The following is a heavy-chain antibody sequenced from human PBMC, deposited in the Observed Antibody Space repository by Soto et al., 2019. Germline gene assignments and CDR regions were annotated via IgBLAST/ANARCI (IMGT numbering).Heavy chain of an antibody. CDR1: DGSISIYY. D-gene: IGHD5-18*01. J-gene: IGHJ5*02. CDR3: ARGVQLWYHPKMWFDP. V-gene: IGHV4-59*01. CDR2: IYYSGST. Sequence: SETLSITCTFSDGSISIYYWSLIRQPPGKGLDWIGYIYYSGSTNYNPSLKSRVTISVDTSKNQFSLKLSSVTAADTAVYYCARGVQLWYHPKMWFDPWGQGTLFTVSS.